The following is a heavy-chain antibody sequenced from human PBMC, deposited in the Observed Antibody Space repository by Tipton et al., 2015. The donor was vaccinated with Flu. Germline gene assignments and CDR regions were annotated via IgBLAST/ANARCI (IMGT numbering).Heavy chain of an antibody. Sequence: TLSLTCTVSGGSISSYYWSWIRQPPGKGLEWIGYIYYSGSTNYNPSLKSRVTISVDTSKNQFSLKLSSMTAADTAVYYCARDLGVAVAGTGGFQHWGQGTLVTVSS. CDR3: ARDLGVAVAGTGGFQH. D-gene: IGHD6-19*01. V-gene: IGHV4-59*01. CDR1: GGSISSYY. CDR2: IYYSGST. J-gene: IGHJ1*01.